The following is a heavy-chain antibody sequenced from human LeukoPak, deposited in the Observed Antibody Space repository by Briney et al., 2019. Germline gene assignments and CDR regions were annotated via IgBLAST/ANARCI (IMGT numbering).Heavy chain of an antibody. Sequence: PSETLSLTCTVSGGSISSYYWSWLRQPAGKGLEWIGRIYTSGSTNYNPSLKSRVTMSVDTSKNQFSLKLSSVTAADTAVYYCARDTPGYSSSWYTGGLYNWFDPWGQGTLVTVSS. CDR1: GGSISSYY. CDR3: ARDTPGYSSSWYTGGLYNWFDP. D-gene: IGHD6-13*01. J-gene: IGHJ5*02. V-gene: IGHV4-4*07. CDR2: IYTSGST.